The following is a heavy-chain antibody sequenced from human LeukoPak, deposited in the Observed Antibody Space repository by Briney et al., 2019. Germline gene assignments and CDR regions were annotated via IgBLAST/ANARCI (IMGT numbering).Heavy chain of an antibody. V-gene: IGHV1-18*01. CDR1: GYTFTSYG. CDR2: ISAYNGNT. Sequence: ASVKVSCKASGYTFTSYGISWVRQAPGQGLEWMGWISAYNGNTNYAQKLQGRVTVTTDTSTSTAYMELRSLRSDDTAVYYCARDPPGGDAFDIWGQGTMVTVSS. J-gene: IGHJ3*02. CDR3: ARDPPGGDAFDI. D-gene: IGHD3-16*01.